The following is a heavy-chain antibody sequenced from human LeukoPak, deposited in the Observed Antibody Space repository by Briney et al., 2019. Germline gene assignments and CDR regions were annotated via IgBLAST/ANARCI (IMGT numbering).Heavy chain of an antibody. CDR2: ISSSSSYI. D-gene: IGHD3-9*01. J-gene: IGHJ6*03. V-gene: IGHV3-21*01. CDR3: ARESRGYDILTGKYHRGYYSYYMDV. Sequence: GGSLRLSCAASGFTFSSYSMNWVRQAPGKGLEWVSSISSSSSYIYYADSVKGRFTISRDNAKNSLYLQMNSLRAEGTAVYYCARESRGYDILTGKYHRGYYSYYMDVWGKGTTVTVSS. CDR1: GFTFSSYS.